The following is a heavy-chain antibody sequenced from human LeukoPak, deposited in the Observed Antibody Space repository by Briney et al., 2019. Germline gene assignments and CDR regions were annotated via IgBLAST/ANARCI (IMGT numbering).Heavy chain of an antibody. CDR2: IRYDGNNK. J-gene: IGHJ4*02. CDR3: VKDNPLDY. CDR1: GLRFSDYY. Sequence: GGSLRLSCAASGLRFSDYYVSWIRQAPGKGLEWVSFIRYDGNNKLYADSVKGRFTISRDNSKNTLYLHINSLRAEDTALYYCVKDNPLDYWGQGTLVIVSS. D-gene: IGHD1-14*01. V-gene: IGHV3-30*02.